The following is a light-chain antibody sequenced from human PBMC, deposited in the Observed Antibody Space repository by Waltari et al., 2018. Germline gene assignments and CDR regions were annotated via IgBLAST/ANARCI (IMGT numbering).Light chain of an antibody. V-gene: IGLV1-44*01. Sequence: QSVLTQSPSASGTPGQRVTISCSGSSSNIGDNVVNWYQQLPGKAPKPLIYRNDRRPPGVPDRFSASKSGTSASLAISSLQSEDEDDYYCATWDDRMNGHWVFGGGTKVTVL. CDR1: SSNIGDNV. J-gene: IGLJ3*02. CDR2: RND. CDR3: ATWDDRMNGHWV.